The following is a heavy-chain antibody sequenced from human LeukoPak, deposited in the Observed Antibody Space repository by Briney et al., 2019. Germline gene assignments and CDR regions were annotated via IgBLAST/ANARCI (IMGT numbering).Heavy chain of an antibody. D-gene: IGHD6-13*01. CDR1: GFTFSNYW. V-gene: IGHV3-7*05. Sequence: PGGFLRLSCTASGFTFSNYWMSWVRQTPEKGLEWVANIKQDGSEKVYLDSVKGRFTISRDNAQTSLYLHMNSLRAEDTAVYYCARDPYSSSWSYGMDVWGQGTTVTVSS. CDR3: ARDPYSSSWSYGMDV. CDR2: IKQDGSEK. J-gene: IGHJ6*02.